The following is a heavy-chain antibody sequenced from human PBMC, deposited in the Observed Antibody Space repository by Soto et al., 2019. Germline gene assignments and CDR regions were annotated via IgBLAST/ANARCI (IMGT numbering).Heavy chain of an antibody. CDR2: IWYDGSNK. Sequence: GGSLRLSCAASGFTFSSYGMHWVRQAPGKGLEWVAVIWYDGSNKYYADSVKGRFTISRDNSKNTLYLQMNSLRAEDTAVYYCARGAFIAAAGFGDAFDIWGQGTMVTVS. CDR1: GFTFSSYG. V-gene: IGHV3-33*01. CDR3: ARGAFIAAAGFGDAFDI. J-gene: IGHJ3*02. D-gene: IGHD6-13*01.